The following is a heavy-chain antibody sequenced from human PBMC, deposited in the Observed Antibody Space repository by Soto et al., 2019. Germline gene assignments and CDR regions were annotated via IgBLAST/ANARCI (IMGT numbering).Heavy chain of an antibody. CDR2: IIPMLGMS. CDR3: ATNYGSGSAHFDN. D-gene: IGHD3-10*01. Sequence: QVQLVQSGAEVKKPGSSVKVSCTASGDTFNFYTISWVRQAPGQGLEWMGRIIPMLGMSNYAQNFQGRVKMIADKSTSTAYMELSSLRSEDTALYYCATNYGSGSAHFDNWGQGTLVTVSS. V-gene: IGHV1-69*02. CDR1: GDTFNFYT. J-gene: IGHJ4*02.